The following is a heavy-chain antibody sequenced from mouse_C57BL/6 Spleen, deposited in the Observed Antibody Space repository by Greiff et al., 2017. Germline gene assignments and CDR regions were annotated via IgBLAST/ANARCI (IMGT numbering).Heavy chain of an antibody. D-gene: IGHD2-4*01. V-gene: IGHV1-20*01. CDR3: ARKGGYDYDYAMDY. J-gene: IGHJ4*01. Sequence: EVKLMESGPELVKPGDSVKISCKASGYSFTGYFMNWVMQSHGKSLEWIGRINPYNGDTFYNQKFKGKATLTVDKSSSTAHMELRSLTSEDSAVYYCARKGGYDYDYAMDYWGQGTSVTVSS. CDR2: INPYNGDT. CDR1: GYSFTGYF.